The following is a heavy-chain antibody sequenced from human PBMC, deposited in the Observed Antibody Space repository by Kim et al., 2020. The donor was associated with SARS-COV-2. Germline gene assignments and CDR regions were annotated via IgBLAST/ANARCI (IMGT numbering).Heavy chain of an antibody. J-gene: IGHJ4*02. D-gene: IGHD1-26*01. CDR3: ARVGLYSGNYFLDY. Sequence: GGSLRLSCAASGFTFSDHYMDWVRQAPGKGLEWVGRTRKKANSYTTEYAASVRGRFTISRDDSENTLLLQMNTLKTEDTAVYYCARVGLYSGNYFLDYWGQGTLVTVSS. CDR1: GFTFSDHY. V-gene: IGHV3-72*01. CDR2: TRKKANSYTT.